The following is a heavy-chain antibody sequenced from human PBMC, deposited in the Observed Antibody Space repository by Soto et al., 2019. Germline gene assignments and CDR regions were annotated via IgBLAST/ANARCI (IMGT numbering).Heavy chain of an antibody. V-gene: IGHV3-23*01. J-gene: IGHJ4*02. D-gene: IGHD1-26*01. Sequence: GGSLRLSCAASGFTFSSYAMSWVRQAPGKGLEWVSAISGSGGSTYYADSVRGRFTISRDNSKHTLYLQMNSLRAEDTAVYCCARVFRYRRDPDFDYWGQGAVLTVSS. CDR2: ISGSGGST. CDR3: ARVFRYRRDPDFDY. CDR1: GFTFSSYA.